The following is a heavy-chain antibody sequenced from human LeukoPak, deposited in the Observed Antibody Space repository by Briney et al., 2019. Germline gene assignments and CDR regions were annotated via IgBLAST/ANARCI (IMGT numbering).Heavy chain of an antibody. CDR1: GGSFSGYY. D-gene: IGHD3-3*01. CDR3: ARGQAYDFWSGYPSPYYYMDV. J-gene: IGHJ6*03. Sequence: SETLSLTCAVYGGSFSGYYWSWIRQPPGKGLEWIGETNHSGSTNYNPSLKSRVTISVDTSKNQSSLKLSSVTAADTAVYYCARGQAYDFWSGYPSPYYYMDVWGKGTTVTVSS. V-gene: IGHV4-34*01. CDR2: TNHSGST.